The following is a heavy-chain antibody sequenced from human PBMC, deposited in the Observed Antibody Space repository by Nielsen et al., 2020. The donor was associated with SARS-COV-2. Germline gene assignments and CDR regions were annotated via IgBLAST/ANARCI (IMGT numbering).Heavy chain of an antibody. CDR1: GGSISSYY. CDR3: ARRNGYCSSMSCYNPYYYMDV. V-gene: IGHV4-59*08. J-gene: IGHJ6*03. Sequence: SETLSLTCTVSGGSISSYYWSWIRQPPGKGLEWIGYIYYSGSTNYNPSLKSRVTISVDTSKNQFSLNLSSVTAADTAVYYCARRNGYCSSMSCYNPYYYMDVWGKGTTVTVSS. CDR2: IYYSGST. D-gene: IGHD2-2*02.